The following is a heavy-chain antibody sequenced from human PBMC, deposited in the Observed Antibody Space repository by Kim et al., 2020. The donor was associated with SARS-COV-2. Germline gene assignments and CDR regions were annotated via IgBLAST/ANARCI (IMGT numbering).Heavy chain of an antibody. V-gene: IGHV3-30*01. D-gene: IGHD2-21*01. Sequence: ALKGRFTMSRDNSENTVYLQMNSLRGEDTAVYCCGRDQSEGVHDFYFAMDVWGQGTTVTVSS. CDR3: GRDQSEGVHDFYFAMDV. J-gene: IGHJ6*02.